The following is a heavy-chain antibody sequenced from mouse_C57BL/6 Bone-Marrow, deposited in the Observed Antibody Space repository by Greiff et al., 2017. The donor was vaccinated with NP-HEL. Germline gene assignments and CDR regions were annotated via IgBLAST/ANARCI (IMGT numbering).Heavy chain of an antibody. Sequence: QVQLQQPGAELVMPGASVKLSCKASGYTFTSYWMHWVKQRPGQGLEWIGEIAPSDSYTNYNQKFKGKSTLTVDKSSSTAYMQLSSLTSEDSAVYYCARGAYYYWYFDVWGTGTTVTVSS. CDR3: ARGAYYYWYFDV. D-gene: IGHD1-1*01. J-gene: IGHJ1*03. CDR1: GYTFTSYW. V-gene: IGHV1-69*01. CDR2: IAPSDSYT.